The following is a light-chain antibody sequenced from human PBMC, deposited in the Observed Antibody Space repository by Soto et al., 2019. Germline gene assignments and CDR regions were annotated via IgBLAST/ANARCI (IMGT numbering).Light chain of an antibody. J-gene: IGKJ1*01. V-gene: IGKV1-39*01. CDR3: QQSYSTPST. Sequence: DIQMTQSPSSLSASVGDRVTITCRASQSISSYLNWYQQKPGKAPNLLIYAASSLQSGVPSRFSGSGSGTDFTLPISSLQPEDFATYYCQQSYSTPSTFGQGTKVEIK. CDR2: AAS. CDR1: QSISSY.